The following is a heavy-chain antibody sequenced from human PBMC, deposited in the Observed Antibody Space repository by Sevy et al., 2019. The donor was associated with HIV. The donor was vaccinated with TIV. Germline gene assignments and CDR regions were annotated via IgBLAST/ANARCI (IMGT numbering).Heavy chain of an antibody. V-gene: IGHV4-34*08. CDR2: INHSGST. CDR1: GCTFSGYY. Sequence: SETLSLTCAVHGCTFSGYYWNWIRQPPGKGLEWIGEINHSGSTNYNPSLKSRVTISVDTSTNQSSMQLIPVTAADTAVYYCARSPPIVEVPGAPSGFDPWGQGTLVTVSS. D-gene: IGHD2-2*01. CDR3: ARSPPIVEVPGAPSGFDP. J-gene: IGHJ5*02.